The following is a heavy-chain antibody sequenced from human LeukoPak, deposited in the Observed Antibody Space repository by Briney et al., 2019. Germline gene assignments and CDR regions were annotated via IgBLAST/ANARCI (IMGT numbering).Heavy chain of an antibody. CDR3: AISFIQVLNWYDP. J-gene: IGHJ5*02. D-gene: IGHD3-16*01. CDR2: MYQSGTT. Sequence: PSETLSLTCTVSGGSIGSGTSFWAWIRQPPGKGLEWIGSMYQSGTTFYSPSLKSRVTISADTSKNQVSLRLSSVTAADTAVYYCAISFIQVLNWYDPWDQGTLVTVSS. V-gene: IGHV4-39*01. CDR1: GGSIGSGTSF.